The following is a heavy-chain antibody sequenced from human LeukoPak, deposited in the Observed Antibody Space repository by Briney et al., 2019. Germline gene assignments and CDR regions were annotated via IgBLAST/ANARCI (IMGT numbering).Heavy chain of an antibody. CDR2: ISSNGGKT. Sequence: GGSLRLSCAASGFTFITYGMHWVRQAPGKGLEYVSAISSNGGKTYYANSVKGRFTISRDNSKNALYLQMGSLRAEDMAVYYCARDYNNIWAPLFDSWGQGTLVTVSS. D-gene: IGHD1-14*01. CDR3: ARDYNNIWAPLFDS. CDR1: GFTFITYG. J-gene: IGHJ4*02. V-gene: IGHV3-64*01.